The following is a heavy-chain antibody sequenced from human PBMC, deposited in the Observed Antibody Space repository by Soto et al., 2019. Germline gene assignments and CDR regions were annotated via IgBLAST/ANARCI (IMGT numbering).Heavy chain of an antibody. Sequence: GGSLRLSCAASGFTFSGSAMHWVRQASGKGLEWVGRIRSKANSYATAYAASVKGRFTISRDDSKNTAYLQMNSLKTEDTAVYYCTRRGAAAGKSFDYWGQGTLVTVSS. V-gene: IGHV3-73*01. CDR1: GFTFSGSA. D-gene: IGHD6-13*01. CDR2: IRSKANSYAT. J-gene: IGHJ4*02. CDR3: TRRGAAAGKSFDY.